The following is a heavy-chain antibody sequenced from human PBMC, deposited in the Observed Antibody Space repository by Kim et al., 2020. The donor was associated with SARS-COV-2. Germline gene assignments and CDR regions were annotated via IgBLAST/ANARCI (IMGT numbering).Heavy chain of an antibody. Sequence: SETLSLTCTVSGGSISSYYWSWIRQPPGKGLEWIGYIYYSGSTNYNPSLKSRVTISVDTSKNQFSLKLSSVTAADTAVYYCARESGIAAAGTSWFDPWGQGTLVTVSS. V-gene: IGHV4-59*13. J-gene: IGHJ5*02. CDR3: ARESGIAAAGTSWFDP. CDR2: IYYSGST. D-gene: IGHD6-13*01. CDR1: GGSISSYY.